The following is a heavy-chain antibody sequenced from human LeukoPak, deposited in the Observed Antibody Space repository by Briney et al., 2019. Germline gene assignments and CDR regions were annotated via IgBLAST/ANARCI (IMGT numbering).Heavy chain of an antibody. V-gene: IGHV1-18*01. Sequence: ASVKVSCKASGYTFTSFGISWVRQAPGQGPEWMGWISTYSGNTNYAQNLQGRVTMTTDTSASTAYMELRSLRSDDTAVYYCARSMGIVVVIPDYWGQGTLVTVSS. CDR1: GYTFTSFG. D-gene: IGHD3-22*01. CDR3: ARSMGIVVVIPDY. CDR2: ISTYSGNT. J-gene: IGHJ4*02.